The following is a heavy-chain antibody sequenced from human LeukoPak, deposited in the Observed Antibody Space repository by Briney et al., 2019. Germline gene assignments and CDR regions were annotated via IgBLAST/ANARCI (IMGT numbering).Heavy chain of an antibody. CDR1: GFTVSSNY. D-gene: IGHD3-10*01. Sequence: PGGSLRLSCAASGFTVSSNYMSWVRQAPGKGLEWVSVIYSGGSTYYADSVKGRFTISRDNSKNTLYLQMNSLRAEDTAVYYCAAPLWFGELSPTGYNGMDVWGQGTTVTVSS. V-gene: IGHV3-53*01. CDR2: IYSGGST. CDR3: AAPLWFGELSPTGYNGMDV. J-gene: IGHJ6*02.